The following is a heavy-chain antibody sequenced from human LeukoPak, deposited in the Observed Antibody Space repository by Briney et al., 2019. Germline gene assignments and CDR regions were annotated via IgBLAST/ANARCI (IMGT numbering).Heavy chain of an antibody. D-gene: IGHD3-22*01. Sequence: GGSLRLSCAASGFTFSSYAMSWVRQAPGKGLECVSAISGSGGSTYYADSVKGRFTISRDNSKNTLYLQMNSLGAEDTAVYYCAKRNAFYYYDSSGYSFDYWGQGTLVTVSS. CDR3: AKRNAFYYYDSSGYSFDY. CDR1: GFTFSSYA. J-gene: IGHJ4*02. V-gene: IGHV3-23*01. CDR2: ISGSGGST.